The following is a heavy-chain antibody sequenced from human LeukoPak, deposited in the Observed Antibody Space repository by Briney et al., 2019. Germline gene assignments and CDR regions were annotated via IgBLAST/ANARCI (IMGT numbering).Heavy chain of an antibody. CDR1: VAPISSSS. CDR2: ILPGGNT. Sequence: SETLPSPCTSSVAPISSSSASWFRHPAGKGREWIGRILPGGNTNYHPSLESRVTMSVDTSKNQFSLQLNSVTPEDTAVYYCARARGRGSGSYYYYYYYGMDVWGQGTTVTVSS. D-gene: IGHD3-10*01. CDR3: ARARGRGSGSYYYYYYYGMDV. J-gene: IGHJ6*02. V-gene: IGHV4-4*07.